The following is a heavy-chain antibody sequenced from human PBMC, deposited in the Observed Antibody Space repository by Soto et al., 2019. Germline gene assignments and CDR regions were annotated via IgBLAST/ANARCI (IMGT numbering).Heavy chain of an antibody. V-gene: IGHV1-46*01. CDR3: ARDELFTYYYDSSGYMQQSWFDP. CDR1: GYTFTSYY. Sequence: ASVKVSCKASGYTFTSYYMHWVREAPGQGLEWMGIINPSGGSTSYAQKFKGRVTMTRDTSTSTVYMELSSLRSEDTAVYYCARDELFTYYYDSSGYMQQSWFDPWGQGTLVTVSS. CDR2: INPSGGST. J-gene: IGHJ5*02. D-gene: IGHD3-22*01.